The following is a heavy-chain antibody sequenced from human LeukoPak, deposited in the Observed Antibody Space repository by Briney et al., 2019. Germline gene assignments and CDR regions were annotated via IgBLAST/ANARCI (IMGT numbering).Heavy chain of an antibody. CDR1: GFTFGDYA. J-gene: IGHJ5*02. CDR3: ARDRAIYSKPPENWFDP. V-gene: IGHV3-7*01. CDR2: IKQDGSEK. D-gene: IGHD1-14*01. Sequence: GGSLRLSCTASGFTFGDYAMSWFRQAPGKGLEWVANIKQDGSEKYYVDSVKGRFTISRDNAKNSLYLQMNSLRAEDTAVYYCARDRAIYSKPPENWFDPWGQGTLVTVSS.